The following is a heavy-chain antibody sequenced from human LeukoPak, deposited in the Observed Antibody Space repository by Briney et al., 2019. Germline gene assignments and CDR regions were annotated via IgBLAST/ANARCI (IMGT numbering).Heavy chain of an antibody. CDR3: AHMYCSSITCPHYFDF. V-gene: IGHV2-5*01. J-gene: IGHJ4*02. D-gene: IGHD2-2*01. Sequence: KESGPTLVKPTQTLTLTCTFSGFSLSTSGVGLGWVRHPQGKALEWIVRIYWNDDKRYSPTLNSRLTNTQDPAKKQVVLSMTNMDPVDTATYYCAHMYCSSITCPHYFDFWGEGTLVTVSS. CDR1: GFSLSTSGVG. CDR2: IYWNDDK.